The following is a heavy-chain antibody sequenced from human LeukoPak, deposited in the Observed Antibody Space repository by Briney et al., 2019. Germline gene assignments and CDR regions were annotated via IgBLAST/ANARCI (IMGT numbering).Heavy chain of an antibody. CDR2: ISGGGGST. CDR3: SKYSSGWELDF. D-gene: IGHD6-19*01. V-gene: IGHV3-23*01. CDR1: GFTFSSYG. J-gene: IGHJ4*02. Sequence: GGSLRLSCGASGFTFSSYGMSWVRQAPGKGLEWVSGISGGGGSTYYADSVKGRFTISRDNSKNTLYLQMNSLRAEDTAVYYCSKYSSGWELDFWGQGTLVTVSS.